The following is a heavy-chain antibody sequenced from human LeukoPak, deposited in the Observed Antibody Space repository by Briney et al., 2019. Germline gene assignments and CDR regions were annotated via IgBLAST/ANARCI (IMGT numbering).Heavy chain of an antibody. J-gene: IGHJ3*02. CDR3: AREGYGSGHDAFDI. CDR2: INPNSGGT. V-gene: IGHV1-2*02. Sequence: GASVKVSCKASGYTFTGYYMHWVRQAPGQGLEWMGWINPNSGGTNYAQKFQGRVTITADESTSTAYMELSSLRSEDTAVYYCAREGYGSGHDAFDIWGQGTMVTVSS. D-gene: IGHD3-10*01. CDR1: GYTFTGYY.